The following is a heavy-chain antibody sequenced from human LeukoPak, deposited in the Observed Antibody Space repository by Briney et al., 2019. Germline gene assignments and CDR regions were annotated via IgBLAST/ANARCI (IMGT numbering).Heavy chain of an antibody. J-gene: IGHJ4*02. CDR2: ISGSDGTT. D-gene: IGHD3-22*01. CDR1: GFTYREYA. Sequence: HPGGSLRLSCAASGFTYREYAMGWVRQAPGKGLEWVSAISGSDGTTYYADSVKGRFTISRDNSKNTLYLQMNSLRAEDTAVYYCAKDPDYYDSSGQIDYWGQGTLVTVSS. CDR3: AKDPDYYDSSGQIDY. V-gene: IGHV3-23*01.